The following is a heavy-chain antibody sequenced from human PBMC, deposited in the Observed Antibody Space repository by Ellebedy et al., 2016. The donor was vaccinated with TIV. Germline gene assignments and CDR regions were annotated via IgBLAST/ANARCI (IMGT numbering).Heavy chain of an antibody. CDR2: INSDGSST. D-gene: IGHD4-17*01. CDR1: GFTFSSYW. V-gene: IGHV3-74*01. CDR3: AREGVTVTKFGFDY. Sequence: PGGSLRLSCAASGFTFSSYWMHWVRQAPGKGLVWVSRINSDGSSTTYADSVKGRFTISRDNAKNTLYLQMNSLRAEDTAVYYCAREGVTVTKFGFDYWGQGTLVTVSS. J-gene: IGHJ4*02.